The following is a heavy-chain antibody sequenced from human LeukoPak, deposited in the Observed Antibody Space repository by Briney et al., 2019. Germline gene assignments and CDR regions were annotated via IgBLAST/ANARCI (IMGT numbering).Heavy chain of an antibody. CDR1: GGSISSSSYY. CDR3: ARALAIAISSEFDS. V-gene: IGHV4-39*07. J-gene: IGHJ4*02. CDR2: IYHSGIT. D-gene: IGHD2-21*01. Sequence: SETLSLTCTVSGGSISSSSYYWGWIRQPPGKGLEWIGSIYHSGITNYSPSLKSRVTISVAKSKNYFSLNLKSVTAADTAVYYCARALAIAISSEFDSWGQGTLVTVSS.